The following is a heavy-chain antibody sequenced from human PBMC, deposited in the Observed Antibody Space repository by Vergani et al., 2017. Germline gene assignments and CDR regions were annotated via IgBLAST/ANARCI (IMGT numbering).Heavy chain of an antibody. D-gene: IGHD1-7*01. V-gene: IGHV4-39*01. CDR2: IYYSGST. CDR3: ARYLRTGTRDFDY. J-gene: IGHJ4*02. Sequence: QLQLQESGPGLVKPSETLSLTCTVSGGSISSSSYYWGWIRQPPGQGLEWIGSIYYSGSTYYNPSLKSRVTISVDTSKNQFSLKLSSVTAADTAVYYCARYLRTGTRDFDYWGQGTLVTVSS. CDR1: GGSISSSSYY.